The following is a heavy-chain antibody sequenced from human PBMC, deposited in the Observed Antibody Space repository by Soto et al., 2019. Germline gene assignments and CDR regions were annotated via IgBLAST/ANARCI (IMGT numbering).Heavy chain of an antibody. CDR1: GGTFSSYP. J-gene: IGHJ4*02. D-gene: IGHD3-22*01. CDR3: ARRNTSGYLRYFDS. V-gene: IGHV1-69*06. CDR2: TFPIFDRG. Sequence: QVQLVQSGAEVKKPGSSVKVSCKASGGTFSSYPITWVRQAPGQGLEWMGGTFPIFDRGNYAQKFQGRLTITTDKSTNTAYMELSSLRSEDTAVYYCARRNTSGYLRYFDSWGQGTLATVSS.